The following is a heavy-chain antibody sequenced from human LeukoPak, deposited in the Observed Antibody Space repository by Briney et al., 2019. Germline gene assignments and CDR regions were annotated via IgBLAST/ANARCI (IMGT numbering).Heavy chain of an antibody. J-gene: IGHJ5*02. CDR1: GGSLSNHY. D-gene: IGHD3-10*01. V-gene: IGHV4-59*11. CDR2: IYSSGST. CDR3: ARALEYYYGSGRNANWFDP. Sequence: SETLSPTCTVSGGSLSNHYWSWIRQPPGRGLEWLGNIYSSGSTTYNPSLKSRVTISVDTSKNQFSLRLNSVTAADTAIYYCARALEYYYGSGRNANWFDPWGQGTLVTVSS.